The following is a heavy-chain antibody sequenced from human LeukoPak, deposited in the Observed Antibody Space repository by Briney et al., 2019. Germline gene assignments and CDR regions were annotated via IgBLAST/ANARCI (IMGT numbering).Heavy chain of an antibody. V-gene: IGHV3-33*06. CDR1: GFSFSDYG. Sequence: GRSLRLSCAASGFSFSDYGFHWVRQVPGKGLEWVAVIWYDGSKEYYSDSMKGRVTISRDNSKDTVYLHMDSLRVEDTAIYYCAKARAGDITAAFNYWGQGTLVTVSS. J-gene: IGHJ4*02. D-gene: IGHD6-13*01. CDR3: AKARAGDITAAFNY. CDR2: IWYDGSKE.